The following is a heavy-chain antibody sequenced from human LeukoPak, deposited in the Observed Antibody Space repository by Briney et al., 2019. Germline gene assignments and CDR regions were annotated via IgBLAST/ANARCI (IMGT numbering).Heavy chain of an antibody. CDR1: GGSFSDYY. V-gene: IGHV4-34*01. Sequence: SETLSLTCAVYGGSFSDYYWTWIRQSPGKGLEGIGEINHSGATDYNPSLTSRVTISVDTSKNQFSLKVRSVTAADTAVYYCARRVRGVIISFYYYNGMDVWGQGTTVTVSS. CDR3: ARRVRGVIISFYYYNGMDV. CDR2: INHSGAT. J-gene: IGHJ6*02. D-gene: IGHD3-10*01.